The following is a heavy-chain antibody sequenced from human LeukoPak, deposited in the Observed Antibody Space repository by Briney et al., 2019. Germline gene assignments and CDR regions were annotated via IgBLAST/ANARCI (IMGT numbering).Heavy chain of an antibody. J-gene: IGHJ4*02. CDR3: ARGVTSAN. D-gene: IGHD3-10*01. Sequence: GGSLRLSCAASGFTFSNYWMTWVRQVPGKGLEWVANIKQDGSEKNYVDSVKGRFTISRDNTENSLFLQMNSLRVEDTAVYYCARGVTSANWGQGTLVTVSS. V-gene: IGHV3-7*01. CDR1: GFTFSNYW. CDR2: IKQDGSEK.